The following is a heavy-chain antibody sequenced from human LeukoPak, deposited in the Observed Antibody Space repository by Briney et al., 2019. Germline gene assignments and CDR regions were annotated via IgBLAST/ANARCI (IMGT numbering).Heavy chain of an antibody. V-gene: IGHV1-2*02. CDR1: GYTFTSYG. CDR2: INPNSGGT. CDR3: ARVSGYSYGWYGAFDI. Sequence: ASVKVSCKASGYTFTSYGISWVRQAPGQGLEWMGWINPNSGGTNYAQKFQGRVTMTRDTSISTAYMELSRLRSDDTAVYYCARVSGYSYGWYGAFDIWGQGTMVTVSS. D-gene: IGHD5-18*01. J-gene: IGHJ3*02.